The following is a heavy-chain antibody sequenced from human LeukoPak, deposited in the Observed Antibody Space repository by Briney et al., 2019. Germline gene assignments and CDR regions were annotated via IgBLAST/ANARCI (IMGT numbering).Heavy chain of an antibody. Sequence: ASVKVSCKACGYTFNSYGINWVRQAPGQGLEWMGGISVDNGNTNYAQKVQGRVTMTTDTSTSTVYMELRSLRSDDTAVYYCARVGYSSGQFDYWGQGTLVTVSS. CDR2: ISVDNGNT. J-gene: IGHJ4*02. CDR1: GYTFNSYG. CDR3: ARVGYSSGQFDY. V-gene: IGHV1-18*01. D-gene: IGHD6-19*01.